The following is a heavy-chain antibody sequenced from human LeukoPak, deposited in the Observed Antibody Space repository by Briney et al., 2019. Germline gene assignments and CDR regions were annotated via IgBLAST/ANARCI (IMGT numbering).Heavy chain of an antibody. Sequence: GGSLRLSWAASGFTFSSYAMSWVRQAPGKGLEWVSSISSSSSYIYYADSVKGRFTISRDNAKNSLYLQMNSLRAEDTAVYYCARSMDYGDYALLYWGQGTLVTVSS. V-gene: IGHV3-21*01. D-gene: IGHD4-17*01. CDR3: ARSMDYGDYALLY. CDR1: GFTFSSYA. J-gene: IGHJ4*02. CDR2: ISSSSSYI.